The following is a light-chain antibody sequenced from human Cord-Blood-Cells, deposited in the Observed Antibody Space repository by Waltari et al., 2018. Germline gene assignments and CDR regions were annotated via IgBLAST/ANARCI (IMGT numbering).Light chain of an antibody. V-gene: IGKV4-1*01. CDR2: CAS. J-gene: IGKJ1*01. CDR3: QQYYSTPRT. CDR1: QSVFYSSNNKNY. Sequence: DIVMTQSPDSLAGSLGARATINCKSSQSVFYSSNNKNYLAWYQQKPGQPPKLLIYCASTRESGVPDRFSGSGSGTDFTLTISSLQAEDVAVYYCQQYYSTPRTFGQGTKVEIK.